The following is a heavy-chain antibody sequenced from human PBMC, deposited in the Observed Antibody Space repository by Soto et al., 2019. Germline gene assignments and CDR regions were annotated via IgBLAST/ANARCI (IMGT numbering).Heavy chain of an antibody. J-gene: IGHJ6*02. Sequence: KPSETLSLTCAVSGGSISSSNWWSWVRQPPGKGLEWIGEIYHSGSTNYNPSLKSRVTISVDKSKNQFSLKLSSVTAADTAVYYCARGREPRGAARPRFYYGMDVWGQGTTVTVSS. V-gene: IGHV4-4*02. D-gene: IGHD6-6*01. CDR1: GGSISSSNW. CDR2: IYHSGST. CDR3: ARGREPRGAARPRFYYGMDV.